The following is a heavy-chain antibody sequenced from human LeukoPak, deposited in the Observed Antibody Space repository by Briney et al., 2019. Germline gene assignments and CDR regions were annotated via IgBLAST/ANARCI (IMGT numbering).Heavy chain of an antibody. CDR2: ISGDGGST. D-gene: IGHD5-18*01. J-gene: IGHJ4*02. CDR3: AKGGIQLYYFDY. V-gene: IGHV3-43*02. Sequence: GGSLRLSCAASGFTFDDYAMHWVRQAPGRGLEWVSLISGDGGSTYYADSVKGRFTISRDNSKNSLYLRMNSLRTEDTALYYCAKGGIQLYYFDYWGQGTLVTVSS. CDR1: GFTFDDYA.